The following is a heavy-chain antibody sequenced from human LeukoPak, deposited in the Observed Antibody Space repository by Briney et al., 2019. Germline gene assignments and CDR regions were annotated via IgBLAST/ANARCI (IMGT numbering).Heavy chain of an antibody. CDR3: ARAGYCSSTSCLGYPHHDAFDI. V-gene: IGHV1-2*02. Sequence: ASVKVSCKASGYTFTGYYIHWVRQAPGQGLEWMGWINPNSGDTNYAQRFQGRVTMTRDTSITTAYMELSRLRSDDTAVYYCARAGYCSSTSCLGYPHHDAFDIWGQGTMVTVSS. CDR2: INPNSGDT. CDR1: GYTFTGYY. D-gene: IGHD2-2*01. J-gene: IGHJ3*02.